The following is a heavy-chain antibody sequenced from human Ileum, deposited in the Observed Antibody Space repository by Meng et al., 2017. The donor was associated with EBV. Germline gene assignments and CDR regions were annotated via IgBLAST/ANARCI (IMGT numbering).Heavy chain of an antibody. CDR1: GCSIRMSHW. Sequence: EAGAGLRKPLANLALTCAFFGCSIRMSHWWSWVRKPPGKGLEWIGEIFHRGSTNYNPSLKSRVTVSVDKSKNQFSLNLNSVTAAETALYYCAAHIGNNYGPYDYWGQGTLVTVSS. J-gene: IGHJ4*02. CDR2: IFHRGST. CDR3: AAHIGNNYGPYDY. D-gene: IGHD5-18*01. V-gene: IGHV4-4*02.